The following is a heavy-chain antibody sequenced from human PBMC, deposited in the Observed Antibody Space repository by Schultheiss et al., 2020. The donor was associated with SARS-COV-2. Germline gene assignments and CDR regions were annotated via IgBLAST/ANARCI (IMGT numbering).Heavy chain of an antibody. CDR3: GSGSYSDAFDI. J-gene: IGHJ3*02. CDR2: IRSKANSYAT. D-gene: IGHD1-26*01. V-gene: IGHV3-73*01. Sequence: GGSLRLSCAASGFTFSDYYMSWVRQAPGKGLEWVGRIRSKANSYATAYAASVKGRFTISRDDSKNTAYLQMNSLRAEDTAVYYCGSGSYSDAFDIWGQGTMVTVSS. CDR1: GFTFSDYY.